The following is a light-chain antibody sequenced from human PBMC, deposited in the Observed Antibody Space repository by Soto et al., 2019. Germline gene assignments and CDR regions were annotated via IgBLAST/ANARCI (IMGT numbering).Light chain of an antibody. CDR2: DAS. CDR1: QSVASGH. CDR3: QQYGTAPIT. Sequence: IVLTQSPGTLSLSPGERATLSCRASQSVASGHLAWYQQTPGQAPRLLVSDASSRATGIPDRFSGSASGTDFTLTISRLEPEDSAMYYCQQYGTAPITFGQGTRLEI. J-gene: IGKJ5*01. V-gene: IGKV3-20*01.